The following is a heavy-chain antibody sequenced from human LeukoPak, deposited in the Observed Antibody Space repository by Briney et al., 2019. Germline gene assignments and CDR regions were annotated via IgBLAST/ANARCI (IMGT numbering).Heavy chain of an antibody. CDR1: GVTISSYE. V-gene: IGHV3-48*03. D-gene: IGHD5-12*01. CDR3: ARVGASLPFDI. Sequence: GGTLSLSCAASGVTISSYELNWVRQPPGKGLEWVSCISSSGSTIYYADTVKGRFTISRDNAKNSLYLQMNSLRAEDTAVYYCARVGASLPFDIWGQGTMVTVSS. CDR2: ISSSGSTI. J-gene: IGHJ3*02.